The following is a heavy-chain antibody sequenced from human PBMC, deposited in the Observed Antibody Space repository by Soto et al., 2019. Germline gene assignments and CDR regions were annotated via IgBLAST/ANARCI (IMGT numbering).Heavy chain of an antibody. CDR2: IKSKIDGGAI. CDR3: ATVGSITTAGTPFDY. V-gene: IGHV3-15*07. CDR1: DLAFSNTW. D-gene: IGHD6-13*01. Sequence: PGGSLRLSCAASDLAFSNTWMNWVRQAPGKGLEWVGRIKSKIDGGAIDYAAPVKGRFTISRGDSESTLFLQMNSLQTEDTALYYCATVGSITTAGTPFDYWGQGTLVTVSS. J-gene: IGHJ4*02.